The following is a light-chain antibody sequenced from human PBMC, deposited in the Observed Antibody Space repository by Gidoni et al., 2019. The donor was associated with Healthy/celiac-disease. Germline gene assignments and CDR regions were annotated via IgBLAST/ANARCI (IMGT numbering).Light chain of an antibody. Sequence: ELVMTQSPATLSVSPGERATLSCRASQSVSSNLAWYQQKPGQAPRLLIYGASTRAAGIPARFSGSGSGTEFTLTISSLQSEDFAVYCCQQYNNWPPLTFGGGTKVEIK. CDR2: GAS. CDR3: QQYNNWPPLT. J-gene: IGKJ4*01. V-gene: IGKV3-15*01. CDR1: QSVSSN.